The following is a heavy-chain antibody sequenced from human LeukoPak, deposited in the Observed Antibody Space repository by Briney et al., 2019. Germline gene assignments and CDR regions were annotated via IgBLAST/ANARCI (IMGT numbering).Heavy chain of an antibody. J-gene: IGHJ5*02. Sequence: GGSLRLSCAASGFTFSSYAMSWVRQAPGKGLKWVPTINDNGAGTYYADSVKGRSTISRDNSYNTLYLQMNSLRAEDTAVYYCAKVGGATYISRGWFDPWGQGTLVTVSS. D-gene: IGHD1-26*01. CDR1: GFTFSSYA. V-gene: IGHV3-23*01. CDR2: INDNGAGT. CDR3: AKVGGATYISRGWFDP.